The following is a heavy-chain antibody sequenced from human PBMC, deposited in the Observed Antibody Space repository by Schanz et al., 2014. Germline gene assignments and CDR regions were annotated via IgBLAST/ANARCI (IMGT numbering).Heavy chain of an antibody. J-gene: IGHJ6*01. CDR2: ISFDGRNT. Sequence: QVQLVESGGGLVKPGGSLRLSCAASGITLSGYGLHWVRQAPGKGLEWVGFISFDGRNTGYAHSVKGRFTISRDNSKNTLYLQMKSLRVEDTAVYYCVKDPDKYNWNDVEGMDVWGPGTTVTVSS. D-gene: IGHD1-1*01. CDR3: VKDPDKYNWNDVEGMDV. CDR1: GITLSGYG. V-gene: IGHV3-30*18.